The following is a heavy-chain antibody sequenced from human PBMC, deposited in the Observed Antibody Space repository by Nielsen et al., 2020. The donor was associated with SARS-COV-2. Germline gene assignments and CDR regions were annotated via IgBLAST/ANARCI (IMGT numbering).Heavy chain of an antibody. V-gene: IGHV3-30*18. CDR3: AKGSGSYYSPFDY. CDR1: RFTFSSYG. D-gene: IGHD3-10*01. CDR2: ISYDGSNK. J-gene: IGHJ4*02. Sequence: GESLKISCAASRFTFSSYGMHWVRQAPGKGLEWVAVISYDGSNKYYADSVKGRFTISRDNSKNTLYLQMNSLRAEDTAVYYCAKGSGSYYSPFDYWGQGTLVTVSS.